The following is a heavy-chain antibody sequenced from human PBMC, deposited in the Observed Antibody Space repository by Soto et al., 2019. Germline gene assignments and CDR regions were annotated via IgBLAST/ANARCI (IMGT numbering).Heavy chain of an antibody. V-gene: IGHV4-38-2*01. CDR1: GYSISSGYY. D-gene: IGHD6-13*01. CDR3: ARAGLVLIAAAGLNWFDP. Sequence: SETLSLTCAVSGYSISSGYYWGWIRQPPGKGLELIGSIYHSGSTYYNPSLKSRVTISVDTSKNQFSLKLSSVTAADTAVYYCARAGLVLIAAAGLNWFDPWGQGTLVTVSS. CDR2: IYHSGST. J-gene: IGHJ5*02.